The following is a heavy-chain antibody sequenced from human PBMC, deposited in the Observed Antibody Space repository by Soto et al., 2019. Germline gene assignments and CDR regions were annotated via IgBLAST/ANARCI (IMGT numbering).Heavy chain of an antibody. CDR3: ARFLRITIFGPVGY. CDR2: ISSSGSTI. CDR1: GFTFSDYY. J-gene: IGHJ4*02. D-gene: IGHD3-3*01. Sequence: KPGGSLRLSCAASGFTFSDYYTSWIRQAPGKGLEWVSYISSSGSTIYYADSVKGRFTISRDNAKNSLYLQMNSLRAEDTAVYYCARFLRITIFGPVGYWGQGTLVTVSS. V-gene: IGHV3-11*01.